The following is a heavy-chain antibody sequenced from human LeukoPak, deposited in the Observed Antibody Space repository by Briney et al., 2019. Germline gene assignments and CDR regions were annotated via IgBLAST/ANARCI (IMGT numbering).Heavy chain of an antibody. J-gene: IGHJ4*02. D-gene: IGHD3-22*01. Sequence: AGGSLRLSCAASGFTFSSYAMSWVRQAPGKGLEWVSAISGSGGSTYYADSVKGRFTISRDNSKNTLYLQMNSLRAEDTAVYYCAKVVDSSGYYATYFDYWGQGTLVTVSS. CDR2: ISGSGGST. CDR3: AKVVDSSGYYATYFDY. CDR1: GFTFSSYA. V-gene: IGHV3-23*01.